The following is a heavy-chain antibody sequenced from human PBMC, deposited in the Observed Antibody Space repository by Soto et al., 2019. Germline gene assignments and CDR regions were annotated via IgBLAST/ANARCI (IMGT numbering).Heavy chain of an antibody. CDR2: INPNSGDT. Sequence: QVHLVQSGAEVKNLGASVKVSFKASGYTFIDHYVHWVRQAPGQGLEWVGCINPNSGDTKYEQRFQGWVTMTRDTSISTAYMELTRLRSDDTAVYYCARTSYDLLSGFYVPFDYWGQGTLVTVAS. D-gene: IGHD3-9*01. CDR1: GYTFIDHY. V-gene: IGHV1-2*04. J-gene: IGHJ4*02. CDR3: ARTSYDLLSGFYVPFDY.